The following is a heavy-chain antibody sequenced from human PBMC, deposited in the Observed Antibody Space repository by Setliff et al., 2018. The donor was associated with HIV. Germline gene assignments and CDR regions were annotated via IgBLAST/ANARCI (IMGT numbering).Heavy chain of an antibody. V-gene: IGHV4-61*05. D-gene: IGHD1-26*01. CDR2: IYYSGST. J-gene: IGHJ6*03. Sequence: SETLSLTCTVSGGSISTSNYYWGWIRQPPGKGLEWIGYIYYSGSTNYNPSLKSRVTISVDTSKNQFSLKLSSVTAADTAVYYCARAGDGSPFYYYYYMDVWGKGTTVTVSS. CDR3: ARAGDGSPFYYYYYMDV. CDR1: GGSISTSNYY.